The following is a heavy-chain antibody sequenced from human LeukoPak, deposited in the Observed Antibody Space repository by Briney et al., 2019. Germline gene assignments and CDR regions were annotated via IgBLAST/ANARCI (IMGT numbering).Heavy chain of an antibody. Sequence: GGSLRLSCAASGFTFSNYAMSWVRQAPGKGLEWISTITDSGITYYADSVKGRFTISRDNSRNTLYLQMNSLRAEDTAVYYCAKKTYSSSGAFDYWGQGTLVTVSS. CDR3: AKKTYSSSGAFDY. D-gene: IGHD6-6*01. V-gene: IGHV3-23*01. J-gene: IGHJ4*02. CDR1: GFTFSNYA. CDR2: ITDSGIT.